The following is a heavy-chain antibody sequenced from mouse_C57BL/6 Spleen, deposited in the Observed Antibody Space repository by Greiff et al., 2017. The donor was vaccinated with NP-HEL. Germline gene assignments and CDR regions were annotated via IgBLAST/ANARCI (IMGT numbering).Heavy chain of an antibody. J-gene: IGHJ4*01. Sequence: VKLQQPGAELVKPGASVKMSCKASGYTFTSYWITWVKQRPGQALEWIGDIYPGSGSTIYNEKFKSKSTLTVDTSSSTAYMQLSSLTSEDSEVYYCERNDGSSYGYAMDYWGQGTSVTVSS. D-gene: IGHD1-1*01. CDR2: IYPGSGST. V-gene: IGHV1-55*01. CDR3: ERNDGSSYGYAMDY. CDR1: GYTFTSYW.